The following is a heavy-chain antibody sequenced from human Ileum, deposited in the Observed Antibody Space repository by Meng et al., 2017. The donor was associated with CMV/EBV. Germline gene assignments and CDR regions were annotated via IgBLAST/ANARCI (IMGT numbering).Heavy chain of an antibody. CDR2: LYYTGSP. CDR1: GVSINSYY. CDR3: AGSRGYNLYYFDY. V-gene: IGHV4-59*03. Sequence: GSLRLSCTVSGVSINSYYWNWIRQSPGKGLEWIGYLYYTGSPNYNPSLESRVTISIDTSKNQFSLRLTSVTAADTAVYYCAGSRGYNLYYFDYWGQGALVTVSS. J-gene: IGHJ4*02. D-gene: IGHD5-24*01.